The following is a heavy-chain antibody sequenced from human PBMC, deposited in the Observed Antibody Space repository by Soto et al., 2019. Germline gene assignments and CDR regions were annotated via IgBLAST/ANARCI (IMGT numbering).Heavy chain of an antibody. J-gene: IGHJ6*02. CDR2: INHSGST. Sequence: SETLSLTCAVSGGSFSGYYWSWIRQPPGKGLEWIGEINHSGSTNYNPSLKSRVTISVDTSKNQFSLKLSSVTAADTAVYYCARGVVDYGDYDYYYYYGMDVWGQGTTVTVSS. CDR1: GGSFSGYY. D-gene: IGHD4-17*01. V-gene: IGHV4-34*01. CDR3: ARGVVDYGDYDYYYYYGMDV.